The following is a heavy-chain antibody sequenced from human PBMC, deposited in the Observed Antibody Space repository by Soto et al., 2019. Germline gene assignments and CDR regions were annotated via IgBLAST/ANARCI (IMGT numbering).Heavy chain of an antibody. J-gene: IGHJ6*02. V-gene: IGHV4-39*07. CDR2: IYYSGST. CDR1: DGSISSSNYY. CDR3: ARGSYYYCAMAV. Sequence: SETLSLTCTVSDGSISSSNYYWGLISQPPGKGLEWIGTIYYSGSTYYNPSLKSRVTISVDTSKNQFSLKLSSVTAADTAVYYCARGSYYYCAMAVRGQGTTVTVSS.